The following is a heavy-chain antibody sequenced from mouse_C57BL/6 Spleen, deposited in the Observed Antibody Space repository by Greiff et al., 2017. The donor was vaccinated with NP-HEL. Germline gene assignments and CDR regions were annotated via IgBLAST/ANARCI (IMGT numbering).Heavy chain of an antibody. CDR2: ISSGSSTI. D-gene: IGHD1-1*01. Sequence: EVQLQESGGGLVKPGGSLKLSCAASGFTFSDYGMHWVRQAPEKGLEWVAYISSGSSTIYYADTVKGRFTISRDNAKKTLFLQMTSLRSEDTAMYYCASGVYYGSTWFAYWGQGTLVTVSA. V-gene: IGHV5-17*01. CDR3: ASGVYYGSTWFAY. CDR1: GFTFSDYG. J-gene: IGHJ3*01.